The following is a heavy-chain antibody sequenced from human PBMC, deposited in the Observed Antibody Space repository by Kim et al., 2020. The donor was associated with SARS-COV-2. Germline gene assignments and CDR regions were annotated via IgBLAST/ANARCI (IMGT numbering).Heavy chain of an antibody. CDR1: GFTFNNYA. J-gene: IGHJ1*01. Sequence: GGSLRLSCAASGFTFNNYAMSWVRQAPGKGLEWVSGIRDSGGSTKYADSVKGRFSISGDNSKNTLYLQMDSLRAEDTAVYYCAKVTSGNSGWFEYFQHWGQGTLVTVSS. CDR2: IRDSGGST. CDR3: AKVTSGNSGWFEYFQH. D-gene: IGHD6-19*01. V-gene: IGHV3-23*01.